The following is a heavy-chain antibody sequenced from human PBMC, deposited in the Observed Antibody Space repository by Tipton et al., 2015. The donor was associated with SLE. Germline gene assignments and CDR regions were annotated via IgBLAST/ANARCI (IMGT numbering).Heavy chain of an antibody. CDR2: ISYTETT. J-gene: IGHJ4*02. V-gene: IGHV4-59*08. D-gene: IGHD1-1*01. CDR1: GGSISGYH. Sequence: TLSLTCTVSGGSISGYHWSWLRQPPGKGLEWIGYISYTETTKYNPSLESRVIISVDTSKNQSSLRLSSVTAADTAMYYCARQSHDVPHTAAFDYWGQGTLVTVSS. CDR3: ARQSHDVPHTAAFDY.